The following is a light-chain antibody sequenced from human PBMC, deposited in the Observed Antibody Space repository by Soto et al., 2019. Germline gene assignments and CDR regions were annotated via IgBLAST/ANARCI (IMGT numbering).Light chain of an antibody. J-gene: IGKJ2*01. V-gene: IGKV1-33*01. CDR1: QDISNY. CDR3: QQYDNLQYT. CDR2: DAS. Sequence: DIQMTQSPSSLSASVGDRVTITCQASQDISNYLNWYQQKPGKAPKLLIYDASNLETGVPSRFSGSGSGTDFTFTTSSLQPEDIATYYCQQYDNLQYTFGQGTKLEIK.